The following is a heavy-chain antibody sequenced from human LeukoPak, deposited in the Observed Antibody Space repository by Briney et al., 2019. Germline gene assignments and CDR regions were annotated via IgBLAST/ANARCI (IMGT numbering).Heavy chain of an antibody. CDR3: ARWTTVVPDDAFDI. CDR1: GGSVSSGSYY. CDR2: IYYSGST. J-gene: IGHJ3*02. D-gene: IGHD4-23*01. V-gene: IGHV4-61*01. Sequence: SETLSLTCTVSGGSVSSGSYYWSWIRQPPGKGLEWIGYIYYSGSTNYNPSPKSRVTISVDTSKNQFSLKLSSVTAADTAVYYCARWTTVVPDDAFDIWGQGTMVTVSS.